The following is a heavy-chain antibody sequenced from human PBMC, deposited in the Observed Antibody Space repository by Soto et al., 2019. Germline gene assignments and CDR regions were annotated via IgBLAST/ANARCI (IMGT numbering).Heavy chain of an antibody. CDR1: GYSFTSYW. J-gene: IGHJ5*02. CDR2: IYPGDSDT. Sequence: GESLKISRKGSGYSFTSYWIGWVRQMPGKGLEWMGIIYPGDSDTRYSPSFQGQVTISADKSISTAYLQWSSLKASDTAMYYCARLEYSSSWWGWFDPWGQGTLVTVSS. CDR3: ARLEYSSSWWGWFDP. D-gene: IGHD6-6*01. V-gene: IGHV5-51*01.